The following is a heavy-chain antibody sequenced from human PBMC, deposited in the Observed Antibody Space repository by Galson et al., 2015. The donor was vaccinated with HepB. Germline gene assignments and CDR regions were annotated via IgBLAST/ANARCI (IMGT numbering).Heavy chain of an antibody. CDR1: GGTFSSYT. CDR3: ASFDSSGFFDY. Sequence: QSGAEVKKPGTSVKVSCKASGGTFSSYTISWVRQAPGQGLEWMGRIIPILGIANYAQKFQGRVTITADKSTSTAYMELSSLRSEDTAVYYCASFDSSGFFDYWGQGTLVTVSS. J-gene: IGHJ4*02. V-gene: IGHV1-69*02. CDR2: IIPILGIA. D-gene: IGHD3-22*01.